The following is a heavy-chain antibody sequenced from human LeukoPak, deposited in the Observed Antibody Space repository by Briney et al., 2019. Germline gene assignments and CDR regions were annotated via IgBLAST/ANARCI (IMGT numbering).Heavy chain of an antibody. D-gene: IGHD3-22*01. V-gene: IGHV4-59*08. CDR1: NGSISGYY. J-gene: IGHJ4*02. CDR3: STHNRPTDPGGYFEDY. Sequence: SETLSLTCTVSNGSISGYYWSWIRLPPGKGLEWIGYIHYTGITRYNPSLKSRVTMSVDTSKNQFSLRLTSVTAADTALYFCSTHNRPTDPGGYFEDYWGQGTLVTVSS. CDR2: IHYTGIT.